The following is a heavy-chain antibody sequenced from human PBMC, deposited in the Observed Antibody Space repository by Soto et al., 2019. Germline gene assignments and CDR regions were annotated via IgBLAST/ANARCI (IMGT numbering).Heavy chain of an antibody. V-gene: IGHV3-30*03. CDR2: ISYDGSNK. CDR3: VGGQYYFDY. CDR1: GFPFIAYG. Sequence: QVQLVESGGGVVQPGGSLRLSCAASGFPFIAYGMHWVREGPGKGLERVAVISYDGSNKFYADSVKGRFTISRDNSRNTLYLQMNSLRPEDTALYYCVGGQYYFDYRGQGTLVIVSS. D-gene: IGHD3-10*01. J-gene: IGHJ4*02.